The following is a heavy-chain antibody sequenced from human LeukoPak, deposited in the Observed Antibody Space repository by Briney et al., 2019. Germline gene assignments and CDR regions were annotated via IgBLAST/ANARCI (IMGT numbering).Heavy chain of an antibody. D-gene: IGHD1-26*01. V-gene: IGHV3-23*01. CDR3: AKDLVVGATSLPFD. J-gene: IGHJ4*02. CDR1: GFTFGSYA. Sequence: PGGSLRLSCAASGFTFGSYAMSWVRQAPGKGLEWVSAISGSGGSTYYADSVKSRFTISRDNSKNTLYLQMNSLRAEDTAVYYYAKDLVVGATSLPFDWGQGTLVTVSS. CDR2: ISGSGGST.